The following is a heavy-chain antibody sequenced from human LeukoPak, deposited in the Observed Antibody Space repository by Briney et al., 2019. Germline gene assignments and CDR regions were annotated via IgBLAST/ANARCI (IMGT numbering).Heavy chain of an antibody. CDR3: ARSRGYYDSSGYYIFDY. D-gene: IGHD3-22*01. CDR2: ISWNSGSI. Sequence: GGSLRLSCAASGFTFDDYAMHWVRQAPGKGLEWVSGISWNSGSIGYADSVKGRFTISRDNAKNSLYLQMNSLRAEDMALYYCARSRGYYDSSGYYIFDYWGQGTLVTVSS. J-gene: IGHJ4*02. V-gene: IGHV3-9*03. CDR1: GFTFDDYA.